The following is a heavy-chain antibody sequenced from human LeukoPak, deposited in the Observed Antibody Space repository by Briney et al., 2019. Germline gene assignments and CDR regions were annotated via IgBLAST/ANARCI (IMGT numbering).Heavy chain of an antibody. CDR2: INHSGST. J-gene: IGHJ6*03. CDR3: ARGLAAAGTLYYYYYMDV. D-gene: IGHD6-13*01. Sequence: WETLSLTCAVYGGSFSGYYWSWIRQPPGKGLEWIGEINHSGSTNYNPSLKSRVTISVDTSKNQFSLKLSTVTDADTAVYYCARGLAAAGTLYYYYYMDVWGKGTTVTVSS. CDR1: GGSFSGYY. V-gene: IGHV4-34*01.